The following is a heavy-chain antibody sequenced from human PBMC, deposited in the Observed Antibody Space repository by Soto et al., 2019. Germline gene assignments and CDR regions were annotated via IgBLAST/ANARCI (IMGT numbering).Heavy chain of an antibody. CDR3: ARALRHGFDI. CDR2: ISHDENIK. V-gene: IGHV3-30*03. J-gene: IGHJ3*02. Sequence: PGGSLRLSCAASGFTFSNYGMHWVRQAPGTGLEWVAVISHDENIKKYTNSVKGRFTISRDNSKNTLYLQMDSLRAEDTAVYYCARALRHGFDIWGQGTMVTLSS. CDR1: GFTFSNYG.